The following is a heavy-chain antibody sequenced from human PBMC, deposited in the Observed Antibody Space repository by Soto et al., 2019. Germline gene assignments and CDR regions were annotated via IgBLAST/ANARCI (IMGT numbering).Heavy chain of an antibody. D-gene: IGHD6-19*01. CDR3: ARGSGGYSSGWYSEDYYYYGMDV. V-gene: IGHV1-69*13. Sequence: SVKVSCKASGGTFSSYAISWVRQAPGQGLEWMGGIIPIFGTANYAQKFQGRVTITADESTSTAYMELSSLRSEDTAVYYCARGSGGYSSGWYSEDYYYYGMDVWGQGTTVTVSS. J-gene: IGHJ6*02. CDR2: IIPIFGTA. CDR1: GGTFSSYA.